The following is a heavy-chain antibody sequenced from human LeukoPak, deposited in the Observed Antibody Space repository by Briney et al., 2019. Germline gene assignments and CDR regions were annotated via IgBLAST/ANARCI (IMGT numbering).Heavy chain of an antibody. CDR1: GSISSGDYY. CDR3: ARHYGP. V-gene: IGHV4-30-4*08. D-gene: IGHD3-16*01. CDR2: IYYSGST. J-gene: IGHJ5*02. Sequence: SETLSLTCTVSGSISSGDYYWSWIRQHPGKGLEWIGYIYYSGSTYYNPSLKSRVTISVDTSKNQFSLKLNSVTAADTAVYYCARHYGPWGQGTLVTVSS.